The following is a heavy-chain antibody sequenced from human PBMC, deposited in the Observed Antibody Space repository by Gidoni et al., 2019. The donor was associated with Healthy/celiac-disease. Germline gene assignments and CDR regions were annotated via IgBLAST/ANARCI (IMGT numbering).Heavy chain of an antibody. Sequence: EVQLVESGGVVVQPGGSLRLSCAASGFTLDDYTMLWVRQAPGKGLEWVSLISWDGGSTYYADSVKGRFTISRDNSKNSLYLQMNSLRTEDTALYYCAKDFSHDSSGYYFDYWGQGTLVTVSS. D-gene: IGHD3-22*01. V-gene: IGHV3-43*01. CDR2: ISWDGGST. CDR1: GFTLDDYT. CDR3: AKDFSHDSSGYYFDY. J-gene: IGHJ4*02.